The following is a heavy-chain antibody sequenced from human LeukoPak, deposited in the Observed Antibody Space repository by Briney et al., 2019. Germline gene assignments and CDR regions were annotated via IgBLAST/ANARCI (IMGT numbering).Heavy chain of an antibody. V-gene: IGHV3-30*03. CDR1: GFTFSSYA. D-gene: IGHD6-19*01. CDR3: ARDRRAAVAGTLFDY. J-gene: IGHJ4*02. Sequence: PGRSLRLSCAASGFTFSSYAMHWVRQAPGKGLEWVAVISYDGINKYYPDSVKGRFTISRDNSKNTLYLQMNSLRAEDTAVYYCARDRRAAVAGTLFDYWGQGTLVTVSS. CDR2: ISYDGINK.